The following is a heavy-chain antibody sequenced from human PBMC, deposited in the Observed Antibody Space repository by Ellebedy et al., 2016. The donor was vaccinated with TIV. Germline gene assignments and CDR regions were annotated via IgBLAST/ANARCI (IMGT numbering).Heavy chain of an antibody. Sequence: SETLSLXXAVYGGSFSGHYWTWVRQPPGKGLEWLGEIDHRGSTNYSPSLKSRVSISVDTSKSQFSLNLNSVTAADTAVYYCARGRRHDDSSGFYLDYWGQGPLVTVSS. V-gene: IGHV4-34*01. D-gene: IGHD3-22*01. CDR2: IDHRGST. CDR3: ARGRRHDDSSGFYLDY. J-gene: IGHJ4*02. CDR1: GGSFSGHY.